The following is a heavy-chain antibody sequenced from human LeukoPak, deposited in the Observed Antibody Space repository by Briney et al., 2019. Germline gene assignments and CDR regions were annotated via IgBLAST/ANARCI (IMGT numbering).Heavy chain of an antibody. V-gene: IGHV7-4-1*02. CDR3: AREAYSSAYYFDY. CDR1: GYTFTSYA. CDR2: INTNTGNP. Sequence: GASVKVSCKASGYTFTSYAMNWVRQAPGQGLEWMGWINTNTGNPSYAPGFTGRFVFSLDTSVSTAYLQISSLKAEDTAVYYCAREAYSSAYYFDYWGQGTLVTVSS. J-gene: IGHJ4*02. D-gene: IGHD5-18*01.